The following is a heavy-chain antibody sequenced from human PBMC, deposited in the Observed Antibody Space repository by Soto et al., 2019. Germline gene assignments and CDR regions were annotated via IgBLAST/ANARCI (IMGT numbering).Heavy chain of an antibody. Sequence: SETLSLTCAVYGGSFSDFSWSWIRQSPGKGLEWIGEINPGAITNYNPSLKTRVTMSLDTANNQFSLKLHSVIAADTAVYYCETVLRAPEYIYAGRGYSRQNWFNTCDQGTLVTVSS. CDR3: ETVLRAPEYIYAGRGYSRQNWFNT. D-gene: IGHD2-2*03. CDR2: INPGAIT. J-gene: IGHJ5*02. V-gene: IGHV4-34*01. CDR1: GGSFSDFS.